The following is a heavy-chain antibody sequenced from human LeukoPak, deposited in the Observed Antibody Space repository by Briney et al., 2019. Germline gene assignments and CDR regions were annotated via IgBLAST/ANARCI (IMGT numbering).Heavy chain of an antibody. J-gene: IGHJ3*02. CDR1: GYTFTSYG. Sequence: ASVKVSCKASGYTFTSYGISWVRQAPGQGLEWMGWISAYNGNTNYAQKLQGRVTMTTDTSTSTAYMELRSLRSDDTAVYYCVRDGELRFLEWLLRYGYKRGDAFDIWGQGTMVTVSS. CDR2: ISAYNGNT. V-gene: IGHV1-18*01. CDR3: VRDGELRFLEWLLRYGYKRGDAFDI. D-gene: IGHD3-3*01.